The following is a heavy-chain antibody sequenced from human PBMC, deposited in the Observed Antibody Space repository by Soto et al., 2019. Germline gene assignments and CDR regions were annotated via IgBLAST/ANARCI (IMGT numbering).Heavy chain of an antibody. CDR2: IYPGDSDT. Sequence: GESLKISCKGSGYTFTNYWIGWVRQMPGKGLEWMGIIYPGDSDTRYSPSFQGQVTISADKAINTAYLQWSSLQASDTAIYYCARHECSGGSCYSGGPMDYWGQGTLVTVSS. CDR3: ARHECSGGSCYSGGPMDY. J-gene: IGHJ4*02. D-gene: IGHD2-15*01. CDR1: GYTFTNYW. V-gene: IGHV5-51*01.